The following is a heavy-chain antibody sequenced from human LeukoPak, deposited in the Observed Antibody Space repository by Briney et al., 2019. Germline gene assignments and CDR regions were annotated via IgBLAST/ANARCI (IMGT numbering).Heavy chain of an antibody. CDR2: IYHSGST. Sequence: SETLSLTCTVSGVAISSSGDYWGWIRQPPGKGLEWIGRIYHSGSTYYNPSLKSRVTISVDTSKNQFSLKLSSVTAADTAVYYCARVYCSSTSCYTLSWYFDLWGRGTLVTVSS. V-gene: IGHV4-39*07. D-gene: IGHD2-2*02. J-gene: IGHJ2*01. CDR3: ARVYCSSTSCYTLSWYFDL. CDR1: GVAISSSGDY.